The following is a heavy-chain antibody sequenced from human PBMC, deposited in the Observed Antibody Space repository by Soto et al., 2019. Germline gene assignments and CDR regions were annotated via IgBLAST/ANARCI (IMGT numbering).Heavy chain of an antibody. J-gene: IGHJ5*02. CDR1: GYTFTSYY. Sequence: GASVKVSCKASGYTFTSYYMHWVRQAPGQGLEWMGMINPSGGSTNYAQKFQGRVTMTRDTSTSTVYMELSSLRSEDTAVYYCAIVCIAVAEPTGAWFDPWGRGTLVTVSS. CDR3: AIVCIAVAEPTGAWFDP. CDR2: INPSGGST. D-gene: IGHD6-19*01. V-gene: IGHV1-46*01.